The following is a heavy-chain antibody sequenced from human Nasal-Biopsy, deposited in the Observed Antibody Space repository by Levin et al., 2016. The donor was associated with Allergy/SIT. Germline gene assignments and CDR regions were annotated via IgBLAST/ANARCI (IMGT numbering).Heavy chain of an antibody. Sequence: SLKISCTASGFKFDDYGMFWVRQAPGKGLEWVASISWNSNNKDYADSVKGRFTISRDNAKNSVYLQMNSLGVEDTALYYCTKGRDGYNLGDSLDVWGQGTMVTVSS. V-gene: IGHV3-9*01. D-gene: IGHD5-24*01. CDR1: GFKFDDYG. CDR3: TKGRDGYNLGDSLDV. J-gene: IGHJ3*01. CDR2: ISWNSNNK.